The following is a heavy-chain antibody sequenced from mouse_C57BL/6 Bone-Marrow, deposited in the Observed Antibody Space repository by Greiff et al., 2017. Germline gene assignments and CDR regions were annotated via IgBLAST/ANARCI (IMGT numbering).Heavy chain of an antibody. J-gene: IGHJ1*03. Sequence: VKLVESGAELARPGASVKLSCKASGYTFTSYGISWVKQRTGQGLEWIGEIYPRSGNTYYNEKFKGKATLTADKSSSTAYMELRSLTSEDSAVYFCASSDWDKYFDVWGTGTTVTVSS. CDR1: GYTFTSYG. CDR3: ASSDWDKYFDV. V-gene: IGHV1-81*01. CDR2: IYPRSGNT. D-gene: IGHD4-1*01.